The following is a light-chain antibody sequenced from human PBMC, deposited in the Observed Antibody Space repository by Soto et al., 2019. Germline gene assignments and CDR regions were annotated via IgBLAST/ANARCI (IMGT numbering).Light chain of an antibody. J-gene: IGLJ2*01. Sequence: SYELTQPPSVSVAPGQTATITCGGDNIGSKIVHWYQHNPGQAPVLVVHDDDDRSSGIPERFSGSNSGQTATLTISRVEAGDEADYYCQVWVGPSERIFGGGTKLTVL. V-gene: IGLV3-21*02. CDR3: QVWVGPSERI. CDR2: DDD. CDR1: NIGSKI.